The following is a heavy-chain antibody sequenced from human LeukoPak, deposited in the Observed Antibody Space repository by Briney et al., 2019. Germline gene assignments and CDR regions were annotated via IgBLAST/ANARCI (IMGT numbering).Heavy chain of an antibody. D-gene: IGHD3-10*01. CDR3: ARGFGYYYGSGSYLYHFDN. CDR1: GGSISSYY. Sequence: KPSETLSLTCTVSGGSISSYYWSWIRQPPGKGLEWIGYIYYSGSTNYNPSLKSRVTMSVDTSKNQFSLKLSSVTAADTAVYYCARGFGYYYGSGSYLYHFDNWGQGTLVTVSP. CDR2: IYYSGST. V-gene: IGHV4-59*12. J-gene: IGHJ4*02.